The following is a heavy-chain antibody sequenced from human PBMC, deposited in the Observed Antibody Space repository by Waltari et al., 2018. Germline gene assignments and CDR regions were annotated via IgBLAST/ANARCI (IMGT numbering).Heavy chain of an antibody. CDR2: IHGGNGNK. CDR3: AKTQYDFWSAYFDY. J-gene: IGHJ4*02. CDR1: GYTFTKYS. Sequence: QVYLVQSGAEVKKPGASVKVSCKASGYTFTKYSMHWVRQAPGQGLEWMGWIHGGNGNKKYSKKFQDRLTISKDTSATTVYMERGSLTSEDTAVYYCAKTQYDFWSAYFDYWGQGTLVTVSS. D-gene: IGHD3-3*01. V-gene: IGHV1-3*01.